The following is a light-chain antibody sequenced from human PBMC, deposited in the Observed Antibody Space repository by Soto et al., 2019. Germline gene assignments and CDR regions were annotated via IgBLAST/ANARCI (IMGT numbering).Light chain of an antibody. Sequence: QSALTQPASVSGSPGQSTTISCTGTSSDVGAYNYVSWYRQHPGKGPELIIYKVTDRPSGVSSRFSGSKSGNTASLTISGLQAEDEADYYCSSYTTSTTWVFGGGTKLTVL. CDR3: SSYTTSTTWV. CDR1: SSDVGAYNY. J-gene: IGLJ3*02. V-gene: IGLV2-14*01. CDR2: KVT.